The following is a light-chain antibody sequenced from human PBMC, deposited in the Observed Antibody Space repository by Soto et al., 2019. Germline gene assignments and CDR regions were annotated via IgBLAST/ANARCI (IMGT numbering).Light chain of an antibody. CDR3: QQYDTWLT. Sequence: IVLTQSPATLSVSPGERATPSSRGSQSVRSNFAWYQHTTGQAPRLLIYGASTRATGTPARFSGSGSGTEFSLTISSLQSEDLAVYYCQQYDTWLTFGGGTKVDIK. CDR1: QSVRSN. V-gene: IGKV3-15*01. CDR2: GAS. J-gene: IGKJ4*01.